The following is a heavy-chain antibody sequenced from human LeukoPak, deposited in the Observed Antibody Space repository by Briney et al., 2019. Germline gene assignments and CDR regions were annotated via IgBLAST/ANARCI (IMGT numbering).Heavy chain of an antibody. J-gene: IGHJ5*02. CDR3: ASQMYDYGSGSYLWFDP. V-gene: IGHV1-69*05. D-gene: IGHD3-10*01. Sequence: VASVKVSCKASGGTFSSYAISWVRQAPGQGLEWMGGIIPIFGTANYAQKFQGRVTITRNTSISTAYMELSSLRSEDTAVYYCASQMYDYGSGSYLWFDPWGQGTLVTVSS. CDR2: IIPIFGTA. CDR1: GGTFSSYA.